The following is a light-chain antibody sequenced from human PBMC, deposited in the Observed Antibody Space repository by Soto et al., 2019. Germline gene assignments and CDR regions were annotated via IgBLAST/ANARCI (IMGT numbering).Light chain of an antibody. Sequence: DIQMTQSPSSVSASVGDRVTITCRASQGISSWLAWYQQKPGKAPKLLIYAASSLQSRAPSRFVASRSCTDISLTTSSLQPEDFATDYCQQSNSFPHTFGGGTNVEIK. CDR1: QGISSW. J-gene: IGKJ4*01. CDR2: AAS. CDR3: QQSNSFPHT. V-gene: IGKV1-12*01.